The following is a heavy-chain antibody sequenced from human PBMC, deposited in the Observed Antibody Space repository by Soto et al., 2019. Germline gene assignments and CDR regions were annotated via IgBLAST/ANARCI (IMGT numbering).Heavy chain of an antibody. CDR1: GFSLTTGRMG. D-gene: IGHD4-17*01. CDR2: FFSDVER. Sequence: SGPTLVNPTETLTLTCNISGFSLTTGRMGVSWIRQAPGKALEWLANFFSDVERSYSPSLQRRLTLSSESSGTQVIPSMTDMGPVDAGTYFCARVNADSSSHDYGLDAWGQGTTVTVSS. J-gene: IGHJ6*02. V-gene: IGHV2-26*03. CDR3: ARVNADSSSHDYGLDA.